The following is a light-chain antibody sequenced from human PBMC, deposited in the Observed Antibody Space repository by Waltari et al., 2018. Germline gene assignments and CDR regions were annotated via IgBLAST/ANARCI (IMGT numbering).Light chain of an antibody. Sequence: EIVMTQSPATLSVSPGERATPSCRPRQGVSSNLAWYQQKTGPAPRLLIYVASSRATSIPGRFSCSGSGTDFTLTISSLQSEDFAVYFCQQYKSWPPYTFGQGTKLQIK. CDR2: VAS. J-gene: IGKJ2*01. CDR1: QGVSSN. CDR3: QQYKSWPPYT. V-gene: IGKV3-15*01.